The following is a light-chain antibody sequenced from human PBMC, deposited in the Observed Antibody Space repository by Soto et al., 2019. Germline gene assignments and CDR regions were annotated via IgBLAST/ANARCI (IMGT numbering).Light chain of an antibody. CDR2: GAS. CDR1: PPITNY. CDR3: QQTYANPIT. J-gene: IGKJ5*01. Sequence: MRLTLAPSSLSASVEDRVTITCRASPPITNYLNWYKNRPGKATKLLLYGASTLQSGVPSRFSGSESGTDFTLTITSLQPEDCATYYCQQTYANPITFGQGTRLEI. V-gene: IGKV1-39*01.